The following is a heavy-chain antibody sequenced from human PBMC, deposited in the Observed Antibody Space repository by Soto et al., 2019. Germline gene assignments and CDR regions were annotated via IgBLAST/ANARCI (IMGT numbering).Heavy chain of an antibody. D-gene: IGHD3-3*01. V-gene: IGHV1-8*01. Sequence: QAQLVQSGAEVRKPGASVKVSCKASGYTFTTYDINCLRQAPGQGLEWLGWMDPNSGSTGYAQNFQGRITMTRNISRNTAHMELSSLQSEDTAVYYCARERKFDFWRKGLDVWGQGTTVTVSS. CDR2: MDPNSGST. CDR3: ARERKFDFWRKGLDV. CDR1: GYTFTTYD. J-gene: IGHJ6*02.